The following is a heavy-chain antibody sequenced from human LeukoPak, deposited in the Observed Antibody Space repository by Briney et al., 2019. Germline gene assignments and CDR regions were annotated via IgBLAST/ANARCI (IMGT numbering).Heavy chain of an antibody. CDR2: IYTTGST. J-gene: IGHJ5*02. CDR1: GGSIGSYC. Sequence: SETLSLTCTVSGGSIGSYCWSWIRQPAGKGLEWIGRIYTTGSTDYNSSLKSRVTMSVDTSKNQFSLKLTSVTAADSAVYYCARDLPSYYFGSGNTFDPWGQGTLVTVSS. D-gene: IGHD3-10*01. V-gene: IGHV4-4*07. CDR3: ARDLPSYYFGSGNTFDP.